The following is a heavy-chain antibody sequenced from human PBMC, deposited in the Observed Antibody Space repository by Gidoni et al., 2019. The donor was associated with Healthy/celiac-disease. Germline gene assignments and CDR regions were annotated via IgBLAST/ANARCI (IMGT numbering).Heavy chain of an antibody. CDR3: ARGVAGDYVWGSNRYYFDY. V-gene: IGHV1-46*01. CDR2: INPSGGST. Sequence: QVQLVQSGSEVKKPGAAVKVSCKAFGHSCTSSYMPWVRQAPGQGLEWTGIINPSGGSTSYAQKFQGGVTMARDTSTSTVYMELSSLRSEDTAVYYCARGVAGDYVWGSNRYYFDYWGQGTLVTVSS. CDR1: GHSCTSSY. D-gene: IGHD3-16*01. J-gene: IGHJ4*02.